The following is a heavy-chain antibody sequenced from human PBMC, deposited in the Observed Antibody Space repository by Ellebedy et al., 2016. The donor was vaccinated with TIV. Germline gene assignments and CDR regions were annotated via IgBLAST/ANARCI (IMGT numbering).Heavy chain of an antibody. J-gene: IGHJ4*02. CDR2: ISSGTTYI. D-gene: IGHD6-13*01. Sequence: GESLKISCAASGFTFSRNSMNWVRQAPGKGLEWVASISSGTTYIYYTDSVKGRFTISRDNAEHSLYLQMNSLRPEDTAVYYCARTYSSSYFGEYFDYWGQGILVTVSS. CDR3: ARTYSSSYFGEYFDY. CDR1: GFTFSRNS. V-gene: IGHV3-21*01.